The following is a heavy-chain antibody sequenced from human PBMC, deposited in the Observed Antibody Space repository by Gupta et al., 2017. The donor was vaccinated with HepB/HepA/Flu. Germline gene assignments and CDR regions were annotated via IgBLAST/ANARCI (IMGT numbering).Heavy chain of an antibody. D-gene: IGHD2-21*02. Sequence: EVQLVESGGGLVKPGGSLRLSCAASGFTFRSYSMNWVRQAPGKGLEWVSSISSSSSYIYYADSVKGRFTISRDNAKNSLYLQMNSLRAEDTAVYYCARDLCVGDCYSWVDYWGQGTLVTVSS. CDR2: ISSSSSYI. CDR3: ARDLCVGDCYSWVDY. J-gene: IGHJ4*02. V-gene: IGHV3-21*01. CDR1: GFTFRSYS.